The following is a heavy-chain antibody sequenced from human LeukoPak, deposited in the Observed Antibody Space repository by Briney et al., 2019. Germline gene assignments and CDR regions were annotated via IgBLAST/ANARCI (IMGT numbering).Heavy chain of an antibody. V-gene: IGHV4-34*01. Sequence: SETLSLTCAVYGGSFSGYYWSWIRQPPGKGLEWIGEINHSGSTDYNPSLKSRVTISVDTSKNQFFLKLSSVTAADTAVYYCATGRMDVWGKGTTVTVSS. CDR3: ATGRMDV. CDR1: GGSFSGYY. CDR2: INHSGST. J-gene: IGHJ6*04.